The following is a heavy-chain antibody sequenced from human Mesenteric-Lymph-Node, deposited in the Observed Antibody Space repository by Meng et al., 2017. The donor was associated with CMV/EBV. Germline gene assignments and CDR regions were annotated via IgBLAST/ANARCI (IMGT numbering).Heavy chain of an antibody. CDR1: GFNFHNYG. CDR3: AKSGVRLGGRGYFDY. D-gene: IGHD3-10*01. Sequence: LSLTCAASGFNFHNYGMHWVRQAPGKGLEWVALIWFDGTNKQYADSVKGRFTISRDNSKNTLYLQMNSLKAADTAVYYCAKSGVRLGGRGYFDYWGQGALVTVSS. V-gene: IGHV3-33*06. J-gene: IGHJ4*02. CDR2: IWFDGTNK.